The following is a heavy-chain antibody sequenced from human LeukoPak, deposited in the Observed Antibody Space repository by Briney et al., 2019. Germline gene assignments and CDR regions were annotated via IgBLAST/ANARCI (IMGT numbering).Heavy chain of an antibody. Sequence: GGSLRLSCAASGFTFRNYWMNWVRQAPGKGLEWVANIKEDGSEKYYVDSVKGRFTISRDNARNSLYLQMNSLRAEDTAVYYCASGRQLGYWGQGTLVTVSS. V-gene: IGHV3-7*01. CDR3: ASGRQLGY. CDR2: IKEDGSEK. J-gene: IGHJ4*02. CDR1: GFTFRNYW. D-gene: IGHD6-13*01.